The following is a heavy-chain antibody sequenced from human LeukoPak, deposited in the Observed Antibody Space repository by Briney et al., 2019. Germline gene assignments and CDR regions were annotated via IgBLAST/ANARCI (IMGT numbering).Heavy chain of an antibody. CDR2: ISYDGSNK. V-gene: IGHV3-30*18. CDR3: AKASGSYPYYFDY. Sequence: GGSLRLSCAASGFTFSSYSMNWVRQAPGKGLEWVAVISYDGSNKYYADSVKGRFTISRDNSKNTLYLQMNSLRAEDTAVYYCAKASGSYPYYFDYWGQGTLVTVSS. D-gene: IGHD1-26*01. CDR1: GFTFSSYS. J-gene: IGHJ4*02.